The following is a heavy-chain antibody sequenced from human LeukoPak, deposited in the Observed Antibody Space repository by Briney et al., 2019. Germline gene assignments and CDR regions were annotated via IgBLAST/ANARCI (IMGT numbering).Heavy chain of an antibody. V-gene: IGHV5-51*01. CDR2: IYPGDSDT. Sequence: GESLEISCKGSGYSFTSYWIGWVRQMPGKGLEWMGIIYPGDSDTRYSPSFQGQVTISADKSISTAYLQWSGLKASDTAMYYCATEMTYCSSTSCPFDYWGQGTLVTVSS. CDR3: ATEMTYCSSTSCPFDY. J-gene: IGHJ4*02. D-gene: IGHD2-2*01. CDR1: GYSFTSYW.